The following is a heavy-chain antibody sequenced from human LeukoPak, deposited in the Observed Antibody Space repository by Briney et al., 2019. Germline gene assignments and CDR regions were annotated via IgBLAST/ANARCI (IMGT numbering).Heavy chain of an antibody. CDR1: GFTFSSYG. V-gene: IGHV3-30*02. CDR2: IWYDGSNK. Sequence: GGSLRLSCAASGFTFSSYGMHWVRQAPGKGLEWVAVIWYDGSNKYYADSVKGRFTISRDNSKNTLYLQMNSLRAEDTAVYYCAKEGVDEAVAGHGGFDPWGQGILVTVSS. CDR3: AKEGVDEAVAGHGGFDP. J-gene: IGHJ5*02. D-gene: IGHD6-19*01.